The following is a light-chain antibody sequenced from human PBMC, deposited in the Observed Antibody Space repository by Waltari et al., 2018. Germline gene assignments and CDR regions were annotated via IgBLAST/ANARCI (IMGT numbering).Light chain of an antibody. CDR2: DAS. CDR3: QQFNSYT. V-gene: IGKV1-13*02. J-gene: IGKJ2*01. CDR1: QGISSA. Sequence: AIQLTQSPSSLSASVGDRVTITCRASQGISSALAWYQQKPGKAPKLLFYDASSLESGVPSSFSGSGSGTDFTLTISSLQPEDFATYYCQQFNSYTFGQGTKLEIK.